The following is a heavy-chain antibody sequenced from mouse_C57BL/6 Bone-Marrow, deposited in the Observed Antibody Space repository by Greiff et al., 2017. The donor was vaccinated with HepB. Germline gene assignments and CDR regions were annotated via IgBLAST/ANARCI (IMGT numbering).Heavy chain of an antibody. V-gene: IGHV5-4*03. Sequence: EVKLMESGGGLVKPGGSLKLSCAASGFTFSSYAISDGGSYTYYPDNVKGRFTISRDNAKNNLYLQMSHLKSEDTAMYYCARPKLRLPYYFDYWGQGTTLTVSS. CDR2: SDGGSYT. CDR3: ARPKLRLPYYFDY. CDR1: GFTFSSYA. J-gene: IGHJ2*01. D-gene: IGHD3-2*02.